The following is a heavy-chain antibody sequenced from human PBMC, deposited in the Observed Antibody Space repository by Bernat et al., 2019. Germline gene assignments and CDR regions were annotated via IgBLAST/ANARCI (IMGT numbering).Heavy chain of an antibody. CDR2: IYYSGST. D-gene: IGHD1-26*01. Sequence: QLQLQESGPGLVKPSETLSLTCTVSGGSISSSSYYWGWIRQPPGKGLEWIGSIYYSGSTYYNPSLKSRVTISVDTSKNQFSLKLSSVTAADTAVYYCARGVGATSKAPRFDYWGQGTLVTVSS. CDR3: ARGVGATSKAPRFDY. CDR1: GGSISSSSYY. V-gene: IGHV4-39*01. J-gene: IGHJ4*02.